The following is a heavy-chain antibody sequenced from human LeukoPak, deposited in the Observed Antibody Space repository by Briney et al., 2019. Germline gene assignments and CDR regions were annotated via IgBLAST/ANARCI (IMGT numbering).Heavy chain of an antibody. J-gene: IGHJ3*02. D-gene: IGHD2-21*01. CDR2: INPNSGGT. CDR3: ARVRRSYCGGDCYPYAFDI. CDR1: GYTFTGYY. V-gene: IGHV1-2*06. Sequence: ASVKVSCKASGYTFTGYYMHWVRQAPGQGLEWMGRINPNSGGTNYAQKFQGRVTMTRDTSISAAYMELSRLRSDDTAVYYCARVRRSYCGGDCYPYAFDIWGQGTMVTVSS.